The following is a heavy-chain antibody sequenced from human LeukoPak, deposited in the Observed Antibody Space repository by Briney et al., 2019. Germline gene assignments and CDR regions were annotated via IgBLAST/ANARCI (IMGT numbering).Heavy chain of an antibody. CDR3: SYGDDFDY. Sequence: EWVAVISYDGSNKYYADSVKGRFTISRDNSKNTLYLQMNSLRAEDTAVYYGSYGDDFDYWGQGTLVTVSS. J-gene: IGHJ4*02. V-gene: IGHV3-30-3*01. CDR2: ISYDGSNK. D-gene: IGHD4-17*01.